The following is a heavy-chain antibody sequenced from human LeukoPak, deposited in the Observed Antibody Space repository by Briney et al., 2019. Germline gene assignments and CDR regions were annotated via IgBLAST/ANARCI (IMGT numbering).Heavy chain of an antibody. Sequence: ASVKVSCKASGGTFSSYAISWVRQAPGQGLEWMGRIIPILGIANYAQKFQGRVTITADKSTSTAYMELSSLRSEDTAVYYCARSKMDPSRPDYWGQGTLVTVSS. CDR3: ARSKMDPSRPDY. V-gene: IGHV1-69*04. CDR1: GGTFSSYA. CDR2: IIPILGIA. J-gene: IGHJ4*02. D-gene: IGHD5-24*01.